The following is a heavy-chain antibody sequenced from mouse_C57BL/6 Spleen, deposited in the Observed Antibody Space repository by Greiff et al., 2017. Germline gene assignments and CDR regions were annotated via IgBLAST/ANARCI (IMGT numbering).Heavy chain of an antibody. CDR2: ISDGGSYT. Sequence: DVHLVESGGGLVKPGGSLKLSCAASGFTFSSYAMSWVRQTPEKRLEWVATISDGGSYTYYPDNVKGRFTISRDNAKNNLYLQMSHLKSEDTAMYYCARDGCDYYGSSSGFAYWGQGTLVTVSA. CDR1: GFTFSSYA. J-gene: IGHJ3*01. CDR3: ARDGCDYYGSSSGFAY. V-gene: IGHV5-4*01. D-gene: IGHD1-1*01.